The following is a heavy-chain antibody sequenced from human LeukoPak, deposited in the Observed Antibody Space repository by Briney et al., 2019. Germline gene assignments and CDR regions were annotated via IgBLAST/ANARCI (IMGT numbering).Heavy chain of an antibody. V-gene: IGHV1-46*01. J-gene: IGHJ4*02. CDR1: GGTFSSYA. D-gene: IGHD5/OR15-5a*01. CDR3: ARAINSVDGADFDY. Sequence: ASVKVSCKASGGTFSSYAISWVRQAPGQGLEWMGIINPSGGSTSYAQKFQGRVTMTRDTSTSTVYMELSSLRSEDTAVYYCARAINSVDGADFDYWGQGTLVTVSS. CDR2: INPSGGST.